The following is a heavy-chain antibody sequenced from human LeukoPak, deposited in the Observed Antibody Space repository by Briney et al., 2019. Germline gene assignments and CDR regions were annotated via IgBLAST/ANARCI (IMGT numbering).Heavy chain of an antibody. CDR1: GDSFSSNSAA. CDR2: TYYRSRWYN. D-gene: IGHD6-13*01. CDR3: ARESVAAAGRLYYFDY. Sequence: SQTLSLTCAISGDSFSSNSAAWNWIRQSPSRGLEWLGRTYYRSRWYNDYAVSVKSRITINPDTSKNQFSLQLNSVTPEDTAVYYCARESVAAAGRLYYFDYWGQGTLVTVSS. V-gene: IGHV6-1*01. J-gene: IGHJ4*02.